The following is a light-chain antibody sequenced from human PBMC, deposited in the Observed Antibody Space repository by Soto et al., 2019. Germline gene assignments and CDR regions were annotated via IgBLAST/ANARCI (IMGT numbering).Light chain of an antibody. Sequence: EIVMTQSPATVSVSPGERATLSCRASQSVTTNLAWYQQKPGQAPRILIYGASTRSTGIPARFSGSGSGTEFTLTTSSLQSDDFAVYYCQQDTNNPPWTFGQGTRVDFK. J-gene: IGKJ1*01. V-gene: IGKV3-15*01. CDR2: GAS. CDR1: QSVTTN. CDR3: QQDTNNPPWT.